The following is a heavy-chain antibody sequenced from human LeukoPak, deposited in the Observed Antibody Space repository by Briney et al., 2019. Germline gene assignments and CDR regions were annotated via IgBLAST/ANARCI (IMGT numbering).Heavy chain of an antibody. D-gene: IGHD3-10*01. Sequence: GGSLRLSCAASGFTFSSYGMHWVRQAPGKGLEWVAFIRYDGSNKYYADSVKGRFTISRDNSKNTLYLQMNSLRAEDTAVYYCAKDLGRFGEFPSWFDPWGQGTLVTVSS. CDR1: GFTFSSYG. J-gene: IGHJ5*02. V-gene: IGHV3-30*02. CDR3: AKDLGRFGEFPSWFDP. CDR2: IRYDGSNK.